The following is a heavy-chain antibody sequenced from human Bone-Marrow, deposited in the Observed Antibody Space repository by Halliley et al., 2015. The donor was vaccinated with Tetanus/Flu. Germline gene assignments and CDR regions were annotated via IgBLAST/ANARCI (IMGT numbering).Heavy chain of an antibody. D-gene: IGHD2-2*01. CDR1: GGSINRVGYY. CDR2: IYYGGRI. V-gene: IGHV4-31*01. CDR3: TRSWGGDSSSKPCHFSYGLDV. Sequence: TLSLTCTVSGGSINRVGYYWNWVRQHPGKGLEWIGYIYYGGRIYYNPSLKSLVTMSVDTSKNQFSLKVNSVSPADTAVYYCTRSWGGDSSSKPCHFSYGLDVWGQGTTVAVSS. J-gene: IGHJ6*02.